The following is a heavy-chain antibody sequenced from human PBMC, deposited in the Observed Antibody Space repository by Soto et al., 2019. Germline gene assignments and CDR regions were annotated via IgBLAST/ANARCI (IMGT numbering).Heavy chain of an antibody. Sequence: ASVKVSCKASGYTFTSYDINWVRQATGQGLEWMGWMNPNSGNTGYAQKFQGRVTMTRNTSISTAYMELSSLRSEDTAVYYCARGSRVQVPYYYYYMDVWGKGTTVTVSS. CDR3: ARGSRVQVPYYYYYMDV. J-gene: IGHJ6*03. CDR1: GYTFTSYD. V-gene: IGHV1-8*01. CDR2: MNPNSGNT.